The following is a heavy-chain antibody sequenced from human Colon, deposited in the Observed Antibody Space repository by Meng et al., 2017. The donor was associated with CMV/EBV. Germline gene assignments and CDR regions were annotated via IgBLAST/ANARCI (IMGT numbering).Heavy chain of an antibody. V-gene: IGHV5-51*01. D-gene: IGHD1-26*01. Sequence: ISCKGSGNSCTNSWIGWVRQMPGKGLEWMGIIYPGDSDTRYSPSFQGQVSFSADKSISTAFLQWRSLKASDTAMYYCARLGDGYGADFWGQGTLVTVSS. CDR3: ARLGDGYGADF. CDR1: GNSCTNSW. J-gene: IGHJ4*02. CDR2: IYPGDSDT.